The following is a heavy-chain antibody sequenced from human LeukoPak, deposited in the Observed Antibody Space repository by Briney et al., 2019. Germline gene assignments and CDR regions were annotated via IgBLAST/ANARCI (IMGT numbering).Heavy chain of an antibody. D-gene: IGHD2-2*02. V-gene: IGHV3-23*01. CDR3: AKAYCSSTSCYTDYSYGMDV. Sequence: GGSLRLSCAASGLTFSSYAMSWVRQAPGKGLEWVSAIRGSGGSTYYAGSVTGRFIISRDNSKNTLYLQMNSLRAEDTAVYYCAKAYCSSTSCYTDYSYGMDVWGQGTTVTVSS. CDR2: IRGSGGST. J-gene: IGHJ6*02. CDR1: GLTFSSYA.